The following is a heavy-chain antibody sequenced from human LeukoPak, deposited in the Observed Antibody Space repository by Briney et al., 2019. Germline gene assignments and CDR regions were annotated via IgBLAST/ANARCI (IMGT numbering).Heavy chain of an antibody. D-gene: IGHD3-16*01. CDR3: AKDDDWGRFNH. J-gene: IGHJ1*01. CDR1: GFSFRSHG. CDR2: ISPRGDNT. V-gene: IGHV3-23*01. Sequence: GGSLRLSCAASGFSFRSHGMNWVRQAPGQGLEWVSGISPRGDNTYYKDSVRGRFTISRDNSKNTVSLQLNSLRAEDTAMYYCAKDDDWGRFNHWGQGTLVTVSS.